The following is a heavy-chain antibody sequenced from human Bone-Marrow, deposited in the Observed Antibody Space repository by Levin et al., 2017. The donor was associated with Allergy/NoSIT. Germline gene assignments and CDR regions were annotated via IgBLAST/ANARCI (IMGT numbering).Heavy chain of an antibody. CDR2: IYWDDDK. CDR1: GFSLTTPRVA. V-gene: IGHV2-5*02. D-gene: IGHD3-16*01. CDR3: AHSPDWGSDVYFDF. Sequence: SGPTLVKPTQTLTLTCTFSGFSLTTPRVAVGWVRQPPGKALEWLALIYWDDDKRYSPSLMSRLNVVKDTSNNRVVLTMTGVEPADAGTYYCAHSPDWGSDVYFDFWGQGALVTVSS. J-gene: IGHJ4*02.